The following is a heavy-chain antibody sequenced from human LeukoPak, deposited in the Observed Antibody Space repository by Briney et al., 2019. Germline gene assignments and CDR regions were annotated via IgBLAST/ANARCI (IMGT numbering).Heavy chain of an antibody. V-gene: IGHV3-11*04. J-gene: IGHJ6*03. D-gene: IGHD2-2*01. Sequence: PGGSLRLSCAASGFTFSDYYMSWIRQAPGKGLEWVSYISSSGSTIYYADSVKGRFTISRDNAKNSLYLQMNSLRAEDTAVYYCARAYCSSTSCYHYYYYYYMDVWGKGTTVTVSS. CDR1: GFTFSDYY. CDR2: ISSSGSTI. CDR3: ARAYCSSTSCYHYYYYYYMDV.